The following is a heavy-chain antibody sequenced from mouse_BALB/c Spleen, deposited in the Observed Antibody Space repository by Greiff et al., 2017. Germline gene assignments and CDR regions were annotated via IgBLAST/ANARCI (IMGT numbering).Heavy chain of an antibody. J-gene: IGHJ2*01. V-gene: IGHV5-6*01. D-gene: IGHD2-1*01. CDR1: GFTFSSYG. Sequence: EVHLVESGGDLVKPGGSLKLSCAASGFTFSSYGMSWVRQTPDKRLEWVATISSGGSYTYYPDSVKGRFTISRDNAKNTLYLQMSSLKSEDTAMYYCAKTGDGTRTGFDYWGQGTTLTVSS. CDR3: AKTGDGTRTGFDY. CDR2: ISSGGSYT.